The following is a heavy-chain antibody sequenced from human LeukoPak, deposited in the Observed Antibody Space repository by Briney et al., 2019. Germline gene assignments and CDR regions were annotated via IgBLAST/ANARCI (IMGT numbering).Heavy chain of an antibody. Sequence: QPGGSLKLSCVASGFTFSSCAMNWVRQALGNGLEIVSTISGSGGTTYYADSVKGRFTISRDNSKSTLYLQMDRLRAEDTAVYYCVKARGPSTSSPWFDPWGQGTLVTVSS. J-gene: IGHJ5*02. V-gene: IGHV3-23*01. CDR3: VKARGPSTSSPWFDP. CDR1: GFTFSSCA. CDR2: ISGSGGTT. D-gene: IGHD6-6*01.